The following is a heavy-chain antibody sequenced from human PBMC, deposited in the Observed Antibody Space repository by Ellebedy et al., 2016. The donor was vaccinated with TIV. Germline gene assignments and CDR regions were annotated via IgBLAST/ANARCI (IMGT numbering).Heavy chain of an antibody. V-gene: IGHV3-30-3*01. Sequence: GGSLRLXXEASGFPFYGYAMHWVRQAPGKGLEWVAVISYDGSDKDYADPVKGRFTISRDNSKNTVYLQMNSLRAEDTALYYCATEGQRWLQFYFDYWGQGTLVTVSS. CDR2: ISYDGSDK. J-gene: IGHJ4*02. CDR3: ATEGQRWLQFYFDY. D-gene: IGHD5-24*01. CDR1: GFPFYGYA.